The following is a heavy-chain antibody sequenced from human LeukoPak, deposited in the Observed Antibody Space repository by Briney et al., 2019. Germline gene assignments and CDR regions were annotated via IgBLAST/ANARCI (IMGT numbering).Heavy chain of an antibody. CDR3: AKVAADTKCFDP. CDR1: GDSVSSDSAT. V-gene: IGHV6-1*01. CDR2: TYYRSKWYN. D-gene: IGHD2-15*01. J-gene: IGHJ5*02. Sequence: SQTLSLTCVISGDSVSSDSATWNWVRQSPSRGLEWLGRTYYRSKWYNDYAVSVKSRITLNADTSNNQFSLHLNSVTPDDTAVYYCAKVAADTKCFDPWGQGTLVTVSS.